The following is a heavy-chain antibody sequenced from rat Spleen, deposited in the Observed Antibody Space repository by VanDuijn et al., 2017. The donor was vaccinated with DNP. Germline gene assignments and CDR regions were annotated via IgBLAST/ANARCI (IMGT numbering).Heavy chain of an antibody. J-gene: IGHJ2*01. V-gene: IGHV3-1*01. CDR2: ISYSGRT. D-gene: IGHD1-6*01. CDR3: ARGDILRSFDY. Sequence: EVQLQESGPGLVKPSQSLSLTCSVTAYSITSNYWGWIRQFPGNKMEYIGHISYSGRTNYNPSLKRRISITRDTSKNQFFLQLNSVTTEDTATYYCARGDILRSFDYWGQGVMVTVSS. CDR1: AYSITSNY.